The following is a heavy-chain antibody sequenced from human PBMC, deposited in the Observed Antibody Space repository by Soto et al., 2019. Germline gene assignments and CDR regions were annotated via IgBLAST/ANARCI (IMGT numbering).Heavy chain of an antibody. Sequence: GALRLSCAASGGPFSSYAITWVRQAPGKGLVWVARMNSDGSVTTYADSVKGRFTVSRDNAKNMLYLHMGSLRDEDAGVYHCVREPLGNSPYWGQGILVTVS. V-gene: IGHV3-74*03. CDR2: MNSDGSVT. J-gene: IGHJ4*02. CDR1: GGPFSSYA. D-gene: IGHD7-27*01. CDR3: VREPLGNSPY.